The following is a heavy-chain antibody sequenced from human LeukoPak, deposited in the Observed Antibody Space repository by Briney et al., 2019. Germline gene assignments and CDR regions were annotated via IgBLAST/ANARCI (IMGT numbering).Heavy chain of an antibody. J-gene: IGHJ4*02. CDR1: GFTFSNSD. V-gene: IGHV3-33*06. D-gene: IGHD2-2*01. CDR3: AKGGHCTSTSCYYFDS. Sequence: GGSLGLSCAASGFTFSNSDMHWVRQAPGKGLEWVAVIWDNGNNKYYGDSVNGRFTISRDNSKNTLHLQMNSLRPEDSAIYYCAKGGHCTSTSCYYFDSWGQGALVTVS. CDR2: IWDNGNNK.